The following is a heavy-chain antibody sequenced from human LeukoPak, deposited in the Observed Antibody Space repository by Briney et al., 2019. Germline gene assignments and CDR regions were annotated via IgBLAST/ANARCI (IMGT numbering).Heavy chain of an antibody. CDR1: GFSFSDYY. V-gene: IGHV3-11*04. J-gene: IGHJ4*02. CDR3: ARQGSYLAFDY. CDR2: SSSSGSTI. Sequence: GGSLRLSCVASGFSFSDYYMTWIRQAPGKGLEWVSYSSSSGSTIYHADSVKGRFAISRDNARNSLYLQINSLRAEDTAVYYCARQGSYLAFDYWGQGTLVTVSS. D-gene: IGHD3-10*01.